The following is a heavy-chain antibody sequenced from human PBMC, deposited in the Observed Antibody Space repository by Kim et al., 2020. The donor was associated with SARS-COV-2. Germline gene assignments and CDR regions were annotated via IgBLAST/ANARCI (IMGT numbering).Heavy chain of an antibody. CDR3: ARHGTSYDILTGYYSDWYFDL. CDR1: GGSISSYY. J-gene: IGHJ2*01. CDR2: IYYSGST. Sequence: SETLSLTCTVSGGSISSYYWSWIRQPPGKGLEWIGYIYYSGSTNYNPSLKSRVTISVDTSKNQFSLKLSSVTAADTAVYYCARHGTSYDILTGYYSDWYFDLWGRGTLVTVSS. D-gene: IGHD3-9*01. V-gene: IGHV4-59*08.